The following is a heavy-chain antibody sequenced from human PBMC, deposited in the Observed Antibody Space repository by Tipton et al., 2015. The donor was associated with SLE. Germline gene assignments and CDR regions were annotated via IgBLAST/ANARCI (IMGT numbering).Heavy chain of an antibody. CDR2: IKQDGSEK. V-gene: IGHV3-7*01. CDR3: ARLSPDYDFWSGYYFDY. J-gene: IGHJ4*02. Sequence: SLRLSCAASGFTFSSYWMSWVRQAPGKGLEWVANIKQDGSEKYYVDSVKGRFTISRDNAKNSLYLQMNSLRAEDTAVYYCARLSPDYDFWSGYYFDYWGQGTLVTVSS. CDR1: GFTFSSYW. D-gene: IGHD3-3*01.